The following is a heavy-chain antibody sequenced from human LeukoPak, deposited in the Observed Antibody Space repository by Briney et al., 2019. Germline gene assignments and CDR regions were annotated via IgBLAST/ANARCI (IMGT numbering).Heavy chain of an antibody. V-gene: IGHV3-30*02. CDR1: GFTFSSYG. Sequence: PEGSLRLSCAASGFTFSSYGMHWVRQAPGKGLEWVAFIRYDGSNKYYADSVKGRFTISRDNSKNTLYLQMNSLRAEDTAVYYCAKTLRELSGGAFDIWGQGTMVTVSS. CDR3: AKTLRELSGGAFDI. D-gene: IGHD1-26*01. CDR2: IRYDGSNK. J-gene: IGHJ3*02.